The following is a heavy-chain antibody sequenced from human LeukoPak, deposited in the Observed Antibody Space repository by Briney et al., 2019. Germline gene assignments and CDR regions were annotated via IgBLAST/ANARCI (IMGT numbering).Heavy chain of an antibody. V-gene: IGHV3-23*01. CDR2: VSGSGGST. CDR3: ARDREYYYDSSGYAGY. Sequence: GGSLRLSCAASGFTFSSYAISWVRQAPGKGLEWVSVVSGSGGSTYYADSVKGRFTISRDNSKNTLYLQMNSLRAEDTAVYYCARDREYYYDSSGYAGYWGQGTLVTVSS. CDR1: GFTFSSYA. D-gene: IGHD3-22*01. J-gene: IGHJ4*02.